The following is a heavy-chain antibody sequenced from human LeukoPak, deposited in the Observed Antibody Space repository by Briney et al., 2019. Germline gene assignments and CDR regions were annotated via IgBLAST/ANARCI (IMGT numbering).Heavy chain of an antibody. V-gene: IGHV5-51*01. J-gene: IGHJ3*02. CDR1: GYSFSTYW. CDR3: ARPQYSGSQGAFDI. CDR2: IYPGDSDT. D-gene: IGHD1-26*01. Sequence: GESLKISCKGSGYSFSTYWIAWVRQMPGKGLEWVGIIYPGDSDTRYSPSFEGQFTISADKSISTAYLQWSSLKASDTAMYYCARPQYSGSQGAFDIWGQGTMVTVSS.